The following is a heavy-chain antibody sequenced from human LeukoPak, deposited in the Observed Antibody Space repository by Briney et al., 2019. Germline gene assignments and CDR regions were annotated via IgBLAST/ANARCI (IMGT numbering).Heavy chain of an antibody. CDR3: ASRREEAAAGYLGAFDI. Sequence: KAGGSLRLSCAASGFTFDDYGMNWVRQAPGKGLEWVSSISSNTSNIDYADSVKGRFTTSRDNAKNSLYLQMNSLRAEDTAVYYCASRREEAAAGYLGAFDIWGQGTMVTVSS. J-gene: IGHJ3*02. CDR2: ISSNTSNI. V-gene: IGHV3-21*01. D-gene: IGHD6-13*01. CDR1: GFTFDDYG.